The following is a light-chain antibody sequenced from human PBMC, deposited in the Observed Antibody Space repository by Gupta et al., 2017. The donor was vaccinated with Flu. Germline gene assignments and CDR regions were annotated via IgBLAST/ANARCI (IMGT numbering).Light chain of an antibody. CDR2: DVN. CDR1: SSDVGGCNY. Sequence: IIISCTGTSSDVGGCNYVSWFHQHTAKAPKLLIYDVNNRRSGVADRFSGSKYGTTASLTIAGLQAEEEADYYCSSERNSRTHDVFGTGTKVTVL. V-gene: IGLV2-14*03. CDR3: SSERNSRTHDV. J-gene: IGLJ1*01.